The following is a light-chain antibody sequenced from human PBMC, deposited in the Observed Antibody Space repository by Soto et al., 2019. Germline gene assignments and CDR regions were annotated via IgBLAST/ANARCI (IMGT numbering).Light chain of an antibody. CDR1: QSISNH. V-gene: IGKV1-39*01. J-gene: IGKJ1*01. Sequence: DVQMTQSPASLSASVEETCMSACRAIQSISNHLTWYQQKPGKAPKLLIFAASSLQSGVPSRFSGSRSGPDFTLTISSLQPEDFATYYCQQSYSSPPTFGQGTKVDIK. CDR3: QQSYSSPPT. CDR2: AAS.